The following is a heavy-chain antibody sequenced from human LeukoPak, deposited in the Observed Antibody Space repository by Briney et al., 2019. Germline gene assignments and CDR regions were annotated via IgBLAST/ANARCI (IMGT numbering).Heavy chain of an antibody. D-gene: IGHD4-17*01. J-gene: IGHJ3*02. Sequence: PSETLCLTCTVSGGSISSYYWSGIQQPAGKGLEWIGYISYIGSTNYNPSLKSRVTISIDTSKNQFSLKLSSVTAADTAVYHCARDLVTVTKGFDIWGQGTMVSVSS. CDR3: ARDLVTVTKGFDI. V-gene: IGHV4-59*01. CDR2: ISYIGST. CDR1: GGSISSYY.